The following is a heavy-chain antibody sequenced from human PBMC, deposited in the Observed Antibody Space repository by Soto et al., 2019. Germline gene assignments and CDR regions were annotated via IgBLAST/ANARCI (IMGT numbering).Heavy chain of an antibody. CDR2: IYYSGST. CDR1: GGSISSYY. D-gene: IGHD3-3*01. J-gene: IGHJ5*02. Sequence: SGTLSLTCTVSGGSISSYYWSWIRQPPGKGLEWIGYIYYSGSTNYNPSLKSRVTISVDTSKNQFSLKLSSVTAADTAVYYCARAYYDFWSGYYTASVWFDPWGQGTLVTVS. V-gene: IGHV4-59*01. CDR3: ARAYYDFWSGYYTASVWFDP.